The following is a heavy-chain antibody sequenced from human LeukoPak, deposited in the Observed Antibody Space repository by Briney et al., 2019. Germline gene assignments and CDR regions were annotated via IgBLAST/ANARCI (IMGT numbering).Heavy chain of an antibody. D-gene: IGHD2-2*01. V-gene: IGHV4-4*07. CDR1: GGSISSYY. CDR3: ARDSCSSTSCYRMDV. CDR2: IYTSGST. J-gene: IGHJ6*04. Sequence: SETLSLTCTVSGGSISSYYWSWIRQPAGKGLEWIGRIYTSGSTNYNPSLKSRVTMSVDTSKNQFSLKLSSVTAADTAVYYCARDSCSSTSCYRMDVWGKGTTVTVSS.